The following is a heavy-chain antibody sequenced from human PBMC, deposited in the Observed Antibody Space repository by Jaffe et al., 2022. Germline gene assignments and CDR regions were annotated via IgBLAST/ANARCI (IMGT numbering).Heavy chain of an antibody. J-gene: IGHJ4*02. CDR1: GFTFSSYA. V-gene: IGHV3-23*01. CDR3: AKDGPIVVVPAAKVNYFDY. D-gene: IGHD2-2*01. CDR2: ISGSGGST. Sequence: EVQLLESGGGLVQPGGSLRLSCAASGFTFSSYAMSWVRQAPGKGLEWVSAISGSGGSTYYADSVKGRFTISRDNSKNTLYLQMNSLRAEDTAVYYCAKDGPIVVVPAAKVNYFDYWGQGTLVTVSS.